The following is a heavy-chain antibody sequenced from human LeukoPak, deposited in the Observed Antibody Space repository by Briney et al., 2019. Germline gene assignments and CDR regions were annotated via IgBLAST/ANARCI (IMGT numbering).Heavy chain of an antibody. CDR3: IRGGANTPFDY. Sequence: GGSLRLSCATSGLTFTNAWMSWFRQAPGKGLEWVSFIRSKGYGGTTEDAASVKGRFTISRDDSKSIAYLQMNSLKTEDTAVYYCIRGGANTPFDYWGQGTLVTVSS. J-gene: IGHJ4*02. D-gene: IGHD2-15*01. CDR1: GLTFTNAW. V-gene: IGHV3-49*03. CDR2: IRSKGYGGTT.